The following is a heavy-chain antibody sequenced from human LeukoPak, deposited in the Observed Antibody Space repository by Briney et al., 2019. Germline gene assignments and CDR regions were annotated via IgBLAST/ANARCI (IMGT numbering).Heavy chain of an antibody. D-gene: IGHD6-19*01. CDR2: IYYSGST. CDR1: GGSISSYY. J-gene: IGHJ4*02. V-gene: IGHV4-59*01. Sequence: SETLSLTCTVSGGSISSYYWSWIRQPPGKGLEWIGYIYYSGSTNYNPSLKSRVTISVDTSKNQFSLKLSSVTAADTAVYYCARMRGIAVAALDFWGQGTLVTVSS. CDR3: ARMRGIAVAALDF.